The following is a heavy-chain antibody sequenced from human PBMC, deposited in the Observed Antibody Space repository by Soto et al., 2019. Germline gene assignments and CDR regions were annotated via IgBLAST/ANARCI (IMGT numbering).Heavy chain of an antibody. Sequence: SETLSLTCTVSGGSISSSSYYWGWIRQPPGKGLEWIGSIYYSGSTYYNPSLKSRVTISVDTSKNQFSLKLSSVTAADTAVYYCASWIAAAGGTYFDYWGQGTRVTVPQ. CDR3: ASWIAAAGGTYFDY. V-gene: IGHV4-39*01. D-gene: IGHD6-13*01. CDR2: IYYSGST. CDR1: GGSISSSSYY. J-gene: IGHJ4*02.